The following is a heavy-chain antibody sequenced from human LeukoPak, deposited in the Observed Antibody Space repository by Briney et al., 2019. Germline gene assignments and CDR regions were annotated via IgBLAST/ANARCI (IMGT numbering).Heavy chain of an antibody. Sequence: TSETLSLTCTVSGGSISSYYWSWIRQPPGKGLEWIGYIYYSGSTNYNPSLKSRVTISEDTSKNQFSLKLSPVTAADTAVYYCARDGSVAGYFQHWGQGTLVTVSS. CDR2: IYYSGST. CDR3: ARDGSVAGYFQH. CDR1: GGSISSYY. J-gene: IGHJ1*01. D-gene: IGHD6-19*01. V-gene: IGHV4-59*01.